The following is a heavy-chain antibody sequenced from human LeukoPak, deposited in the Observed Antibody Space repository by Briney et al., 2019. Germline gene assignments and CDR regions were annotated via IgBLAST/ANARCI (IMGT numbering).Heavy chain of an antibody. CDR1: SYSISSGYY. V-gene: IGHV4-38-2*01. CDR3: VRQLSHYSYYYYMDV. J-gene: IGHJ6*03. CDR2: IYHSGST. D-gene: IGHD1-1*01. Sequence: PSEILSLTCAVSSYSISSGYYWGWIRQPPGKGLEWIGAIYHSGSTYYNPSLESRVTISVDTSKNQFSLKLSSVTAADTAVYYCVRQLSHYSYYYYMDVWGKGTTVTVSS.